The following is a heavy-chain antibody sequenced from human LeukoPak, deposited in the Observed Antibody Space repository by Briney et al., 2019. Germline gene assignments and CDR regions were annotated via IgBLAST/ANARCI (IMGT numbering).Heavy chain of an antibody. CDR1: GFTFNNYA. J-gene: IGHJ4*02. V-gene: IGHV3-23*01. CDR2: IRDSGDNT. D-gene: IGHD7-27*01. CDR3: AKEPNWAFFDY. Sequence: PGGSLRLSCVASGFTFNNYAMTWVRQAPGKGLEWVSAIRDSGDNTYYADSVKGRFTISRDNSKNTLYLQMNSLRAEDTAVYYCAKEPNWAFFDYWGQGTLVTVSS.